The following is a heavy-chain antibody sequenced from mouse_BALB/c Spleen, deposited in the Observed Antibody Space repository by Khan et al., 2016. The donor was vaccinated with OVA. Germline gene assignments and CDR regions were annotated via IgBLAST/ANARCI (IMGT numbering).Heavy chain of an antibody. CDR1: GYTFTNYV. CDR2: INTYTGEP. CDR3: VRFHGGY. J-gene: IGHJ2*01. Sequence: IQVVQSGPELKKPGETVKISCKASGYTFTNYVMNWVKQSPGKGLKWMGWINTYTGEPTFADDFKGRFAFSLETSASTAFLQINSLKKEDTATYFGVRFHGGYWGQGTTLTVSS. V-gene: IGHV9-3-1*01.